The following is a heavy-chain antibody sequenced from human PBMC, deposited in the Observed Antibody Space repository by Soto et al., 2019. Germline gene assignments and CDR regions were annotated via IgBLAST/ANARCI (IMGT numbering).Heavy chain of an antibody. CDR3: AKDRGIQLWLRGPWFDP. Sequence: GGSLRLSCAASGFTFSSYAMSWVRQAPGKGLEWVSAISGSGGSTYYADSVKGRFTISRDNSKNTLYLQMNSLRAEDTAVYYCAKDRGIQLWLRGPWFDPWGQGTLVTVSS. J-gene: IGHJ5*02. V-gene: IGHV3-23*01. CDR2: ISGSGGST. D-gene: IGHD5-18*01. CDR1: GFTFSSYA.